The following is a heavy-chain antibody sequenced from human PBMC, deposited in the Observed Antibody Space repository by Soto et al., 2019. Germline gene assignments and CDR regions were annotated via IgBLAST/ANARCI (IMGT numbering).Heavy chain of an antibody. J-gene: IGHJ6*03. V-gene: IGHV3-30*18. CDR1: GFTFSSYG. D-gene: IGHD2-15*01. Sequence: GGSLRLSCAASGFTFSSYGMHWVHQAPGKGLEWVEVISNDGSNKYYEDSVKGRFTNSRDNSKNPMYMQMNSLRAEETAVYYCAKDRLDIVVVVAAAIDVWGKGTTVTVSS. CDR3: AKDRLDIVVVVAAAIDV. CDR2: ISNDGSNK.